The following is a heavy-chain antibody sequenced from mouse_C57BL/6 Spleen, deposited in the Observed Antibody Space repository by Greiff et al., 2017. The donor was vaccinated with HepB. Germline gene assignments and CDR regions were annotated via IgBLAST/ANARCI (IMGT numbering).Heavy chain of an antibody. V-gene: IGHV10-1*01. CDR3: VRPSYDYGRYFDV. D-gene: IGHD2-4*01. CDR2: IRSKSNNYAT. J-gene: IGHJ1*03. CDR1: GFSFNTYA. Sequence: EVMLVESGGGLVQPKGSLKLSCAASGFSFNTYAMNWVRQAPGKGLEWVARIRSKSNNYATYYADSVKDRFTISRDDSESMLYLQMNNLKTEDTAMYYCVRPSYDYGRYFDVWGTGTTVTVSS.